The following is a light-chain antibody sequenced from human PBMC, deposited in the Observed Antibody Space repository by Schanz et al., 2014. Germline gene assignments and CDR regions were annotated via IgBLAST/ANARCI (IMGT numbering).Light chain of an antibody. V-gene: IGLV2-8*01. J-gene: IGLJ3*02. Sequence: QSALTQPPSASGSPGQSVTISCTGTSSDVGGYNYVSWYQQHPGKAPKLMIYEVSKRPSGVPDRFSGSKSGNTASLTVSGLQAEDEADYYCSSYKSSTTPRVFGGGTKLTVL. CDR3: SSYKSSTTPRV. CDR2: EVS. CDR1: SSDVGGYNY.